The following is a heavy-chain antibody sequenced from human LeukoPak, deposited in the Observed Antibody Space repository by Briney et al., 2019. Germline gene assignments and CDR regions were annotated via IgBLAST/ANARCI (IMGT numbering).Heavy chain of an antibody. D-gene: IGHD2-15*01. CDR3: AKVGYCSGASCYSFYPYDY. CDR1: GFTFRSYA. J-gene: IGHJ4*02. CDR2: LGGNGGGA. Sequence: GGSLRLSCAASGFTFRSYAMSWVRQAPGKGPEWVSGLGGNGGGASYADSVKGRFTISRDNSKSTLYLQMNSLRAEDTAVYYCAKVGYCSGASCYSFYPYDYWGQGTLVIVSS. V-gene: IGHV3-23*01.